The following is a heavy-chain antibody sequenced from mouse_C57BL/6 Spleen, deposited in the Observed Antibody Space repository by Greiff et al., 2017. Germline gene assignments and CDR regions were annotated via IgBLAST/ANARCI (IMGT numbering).Heavy chain of an antibody. CDR2: INPNYGTT. V-gene: IGHV1-39*01. J-gene: IGHJ1*03. D-gene: IGHD1-1*01. CDR1: GYSFTDYN. CDR3: ARGYYGSSDWYFDV. Sequence: VQLKESGPELVKPGASVKISCKASGYSFTDYNMNWVKQSNGKSLEWIGVINPNYGTTSYNQKFKGKAPLTVDQSSSTAYMQRNSLTSEDSAVYYCARGYYGSSDWYFDVWGTGTTVTVSS.